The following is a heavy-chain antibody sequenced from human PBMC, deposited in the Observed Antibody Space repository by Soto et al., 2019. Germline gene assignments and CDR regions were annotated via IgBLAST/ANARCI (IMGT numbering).Heavy chain of an antibody. J-gene: IGHJ4*02. CDR2: ISGSGGST. CDR3: AKGVAVAGKRLELFDY. V-gene: IGHV3-23*01. CDR1: GFTFSSYA. Sequence: PGGALRLSWAGSGFTFSSYAMSWGRQAPGKGLEWVSAISGSGGSTYYADSVKGRFTISRDNSKNTLYLQMNSLRAEDTAVYYCAKGVAVAGKRLELFDYWGQGTLVTVSS. D-gene: IGHD6-19*01.